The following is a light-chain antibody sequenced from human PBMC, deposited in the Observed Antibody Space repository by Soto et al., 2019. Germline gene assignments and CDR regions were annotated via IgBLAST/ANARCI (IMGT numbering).Light chain of an antibody. CDR1: QGIRDF. CDR3: QKYSSVPV. CDR2: AAS. V-gene: IGKV1-27*01. Sequence: DIQMTQSPTSLSASVGDRVTITCRASQGIRDFVAWYQQKPEKAPKLLMYAASTLQSGVPSRLSGSGSGTDFTLTINTLQPEDVATYSCQKYSSVPVFGPGTKVEIK. J-gene: IGKJ1*01.